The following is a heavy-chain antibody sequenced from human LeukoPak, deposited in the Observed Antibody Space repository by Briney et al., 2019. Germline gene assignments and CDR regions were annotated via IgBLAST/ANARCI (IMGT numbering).Heavy chain of an antibody. CDR2: INPSRST. Sequence: PSETLSLTCAVYGGSFSGYYWNWIRQPPGKGLEWIGEINPSRSTNYSPSLKSRVTISVDTSKNQFSLRLNSVTAADTAVYYCARAYSIRPVRGYSYGDLGYWGQGTLVTVSS. J-gene: IGHJ4*02. D-gene: IGHD5-18*01. V-gene: IGHV4-34*01. CDR3: ARAYSIRPVRGYSYGDLGY. CDR1: GGSFSGYY.